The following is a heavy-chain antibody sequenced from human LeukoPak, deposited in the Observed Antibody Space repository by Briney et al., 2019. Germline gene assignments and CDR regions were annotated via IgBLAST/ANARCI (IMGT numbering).Heavy chain of an antibody. CDR2: ISSSSSYI. Sequence: PGGSLRLSCAASGFTFSSYSMNWVRQAPGKGLEWVSSISSSSSYIYYADSVKGRFTISRDNAKNSLYLQMNSLRAEDTAVYYCARDGGNGGSQFDYGGQGTLVTVSS. V-gene: IGHV3-21*01. J-gene: IGHJ4*02. CDR3: ARDGGNGGSQFDY. CDR1: GFTFSSYS. D-gene: IGHD1-1*01.